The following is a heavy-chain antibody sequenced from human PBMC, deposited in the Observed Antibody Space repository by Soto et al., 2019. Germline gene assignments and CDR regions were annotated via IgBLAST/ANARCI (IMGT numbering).Heavy chain of an antibody. D-gene: IGHD1-26*01. CDR2: IIPIFGTA. V-gene: IGHV1-69*12. Sequence: QVQLVQSGAEVKKPGSSVKVSCKASGGTFSSYAISWVRQAPGQGLEWMGGIIPIFGTANYAQKFQGRVTITAEESTSTAYMELSSLRSEDTVVYYSGSCGGSYWHWFVPWGQGTLVTVSS. CDR1: GGTFSSYA. J-gene: IGHJ5*02. CDR3: GSCGGSYWHWFVP.